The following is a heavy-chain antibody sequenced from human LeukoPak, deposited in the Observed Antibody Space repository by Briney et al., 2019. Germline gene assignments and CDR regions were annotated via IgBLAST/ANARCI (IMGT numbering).Heavy chain of an antibody. D-gene: IGHD6-25*01. V-gene: IGHV1-18*01. CDR2: ISGYNGNT. CDR3: ARGTPYSSDDY. CDR1: GYTFTIYG. J-gene: IGHJ4*02. Sequence: HWASVKVSRKASGYTFTIYGISWVRQAPGQGLEWMGWISGYNGNTNYAQKFQGRVTMTTDTSTSTAYMELRSLKSDDTAVYYCARGTPYSSDDYWGQGTPVTVSS.